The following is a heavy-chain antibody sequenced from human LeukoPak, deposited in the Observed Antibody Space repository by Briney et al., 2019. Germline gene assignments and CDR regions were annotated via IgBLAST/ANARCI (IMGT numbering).Heavy chain of an antibody. D-gene: IGHD3-22*01. CDR2: IWYDGSNK. CDR3: ARDNYYDSSGYYFFDY. CDR1: GFTFSSYG. V-gene: IGHV3-33*01. Sequence: QPGGSLRLSCAASGFTFSSYGMHWVRQAPGKGLEWVAVIWYDGSNKYYADSVKGRFTISRDNSKNTLYLQMNSLRAEDTAVYYCARDNYYDSSGYYFFDYWGQGTLVTVSS. J-gene: IGHJ4*02.